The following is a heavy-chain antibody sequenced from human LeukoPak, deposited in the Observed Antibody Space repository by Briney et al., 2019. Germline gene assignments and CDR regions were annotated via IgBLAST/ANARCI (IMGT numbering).Heavy chain of an antibody. D-gene: IGHD3-16*01. J-gene: IGHJ5*02. CDR2: IYSSGNS. CDR1: GDSITTNSYW. CDR3: ARRGIWDLQIGNWFDP. Sequence: SETLSLTCSISGDSITTNSYWWVWLRHSPGKGLEWIGCIYSSGNSYYNPSLKSRVTISPDTSKNHYSLSLTSVTAADTAVYYCARRGIWDLQIGNWFDPWGQGILVTVSS. V-gene: IGHV4-39*02.